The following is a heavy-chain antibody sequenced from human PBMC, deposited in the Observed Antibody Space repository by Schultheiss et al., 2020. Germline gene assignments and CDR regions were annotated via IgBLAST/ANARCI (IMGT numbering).Heavy chain of an antibody. CDR1: GASFSSYY. CDR3: ARDLSVSVGPNWFDP. V-gene: IGHV4-59*12. Sequence: SETLSLTCTVSGASFSSYYWSWIRQPPGKGLEWIGYIYYSGSTYYNPSLKSRVTISVDTSKHQFSLKLSSVTAADTAVYYCARDLSVSVGPNWFDPWGQGTLVTVSS. CDR2: IYYSGST. D-gene: IGHD5/OR15-5a*01. J-gene: IGHJ5*02.